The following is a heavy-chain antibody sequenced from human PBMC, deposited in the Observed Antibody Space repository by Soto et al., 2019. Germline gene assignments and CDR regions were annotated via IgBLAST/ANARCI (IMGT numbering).Heavy chain of an antibody. D-gene: IGHD3-22*01. CDR3: ERGDGDRYDGNGYPGRH. CDR2: IKSDGSGT. J-gene: IGHJ4*02. V-gene: IGHV3-74*01. Sequence: EVQLVESGGGLVQPGESLTLSCAASGFPFSSYWMHWVRQAPGKGLVWVSRIKSDGSGTYYADSGQDRSTISRDNPRNTLYLQLNSLSVDETAVYCCERGDGDRYDGNGYPGRHWGQGTLVTVSS. CDR1: GFPFSSYW.